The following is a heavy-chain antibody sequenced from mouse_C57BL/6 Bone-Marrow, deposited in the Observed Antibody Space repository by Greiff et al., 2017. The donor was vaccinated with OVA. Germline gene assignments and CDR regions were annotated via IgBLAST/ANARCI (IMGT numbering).Heavy chain of an antibody. CDR3: TTNCDFDD. CDR2: IDPENGDT. CDR1: GFNIKDDY. D-gene: IGHD4-1*01. V-gene: IGHV14-4*01. J-gene: IGHJ2*01. Sequence: DVKLLESGAELVRPGASVKLSCTASGFNIKDDYMHWVKQRPEQGLEWIGWIDPENGDTEYASKFQGKATITADTSSNTAYLQLSSLTSEDTAVYYCTTNCDFDDWGQGTTLTVSS.